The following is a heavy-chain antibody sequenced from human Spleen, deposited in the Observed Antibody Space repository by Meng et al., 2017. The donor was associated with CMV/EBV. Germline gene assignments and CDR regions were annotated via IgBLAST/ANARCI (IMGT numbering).Heavy chain of an antibody. J-gene: IGHJ5*02. CDR1: RGAVMCDF. CDR3: ARGRALPLIAARRGWVDP. V-gene: IGHV4-34*01. Sequence: LQPSGTRSHPCVFYRGAVMCDFCIWIRHPPGKGLECVGEINHGGSTNSNPSPKSRVTTSVDTFNNKFSLKLSSVTAADTTVYYCARGRALPLIAARRGWVDPWGQGTLVTVSS. CDR2: INHGGST. D-gene: IGHD6-13*01.